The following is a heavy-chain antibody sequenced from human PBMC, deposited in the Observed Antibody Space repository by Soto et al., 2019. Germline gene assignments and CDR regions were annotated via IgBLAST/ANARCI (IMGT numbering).Heavy chain of an antibody. CDR3: ARAQSRVFDI. J-gene: IGHJ3*02. CDR1: GDSVSSNSAA. CDR2: TFYRSKWYN. Sequence: PSQTLSLTCAISGDSVSSNSAAWNWIRQSPSRGLEWRGKTFYRSKWYNEYAVSVKSRITVNPDTSKNQFSLQLNSVTPEDTAVYSCARAQSRVFDIWGQGTMVTVS. V-gene: IGHV6-1*01.